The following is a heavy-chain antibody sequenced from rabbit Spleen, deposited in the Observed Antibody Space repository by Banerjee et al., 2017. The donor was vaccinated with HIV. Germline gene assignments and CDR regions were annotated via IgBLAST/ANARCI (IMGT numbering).Heavy chain of an antibody. Sequence: QSLEESGGDLVKPGASLTLTCTASGFSFSGSHYMCWVRQAPGKGLEWIACIYAGSSGSTYYASWAKGRFTISKTSSTTVTLQMASLTVADTATYFCARAGEGGDGYLNLWGPGTLVTVS. D-gene: IGHD5-1*01. CDR2: IYAGSSGST. CDR3: ARAGEGGDGYLNL. J-gene: IGHJ4*01. V-gene: IGHV1S40*01. CDR1: GFSFSGSHY.